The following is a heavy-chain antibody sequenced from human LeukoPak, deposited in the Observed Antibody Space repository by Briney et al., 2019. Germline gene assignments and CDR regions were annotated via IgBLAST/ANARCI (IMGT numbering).Heavy chain of an antibody. CDR2: ISYDGSNK. D-gene: IGHD1-26*01. CDR1: GFTFSNYG. J-gene: IGHJ4*02. V-gene: IGHV3-30*03. CDR3: ARPLVGDALDY. Sequence: GGSLRLSCAASGFTFSNYGMHWVRQAPGKGLEWVSVISYDGSNKYYADSVKGRFTISRDNSKNTLYLQMNSLRAEDTAVYYCARPLVGDALDYWGQGTLVTVSS.